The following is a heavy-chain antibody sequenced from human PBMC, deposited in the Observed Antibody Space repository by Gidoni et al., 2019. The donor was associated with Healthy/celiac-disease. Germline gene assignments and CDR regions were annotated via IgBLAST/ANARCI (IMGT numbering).Heavy chain of an antibody. CDR3: ASRMGKRGYSYGTRYFDY. Sequence: QVQLQQWGAGLLKPSETLSLTCAVYGGSFSGYYWSWIRQPPGKGLEWIGEINHSGSTNYNPSLKSRVTISVDTSKNQFSLKLSSVTAADTAVYYCASRMGKRGYSYGTRYFDYWGQGTLVTVSS. J-gene: IGHJ4*02. CDR1: GGSFSGYY. D-gene: IGHD5-18*01. V-gene: IGHV4-34*01. CDR2: INHSGST.